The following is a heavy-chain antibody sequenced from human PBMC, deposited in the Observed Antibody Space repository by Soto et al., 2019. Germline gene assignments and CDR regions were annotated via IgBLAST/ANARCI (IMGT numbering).Heavy chain of an antibody. V-gene: IGHV1-8*01. CDR1: GYTFTSYD. D-gene: IGHD1-1*01. J-gene: IGHJ5*02. CDR3: ARGGNWNDGYNWFDP. Sequence: QVQLVQSGAEVKKPGASVKVSCKASGYTFTSYDINWVRQATGQGLEWMGWMNPNSGNTGYAQKFQGRVTMTRNTSISTAYMELSSVRSDGTAVYYCARGGNWNDGYNWFDPWGQGTLVTVSS. CDR2: MNPNSGNT.